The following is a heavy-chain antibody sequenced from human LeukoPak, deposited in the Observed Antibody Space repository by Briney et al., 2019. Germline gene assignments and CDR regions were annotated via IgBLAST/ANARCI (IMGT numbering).Heavy chain of an antibody. Sequence: SVKVSCKASGGTFSSCAISWVRQAPGQGLEWMGGIIPIFGTANYAQKFQGRVTITTDESTSTAYMELSSLRSEDTAVYYCARRPTSHDYFVDPWGQGTLVTVSS. CDR2: IIPIFGTA. D-gene: IGHD2/OR15-2a*01. V-gene: IGHV1-69*05. CDR1: GGTFSSCA. J-gene: IGHJ5*02. CDR3: ARRPTSHDYFVDP.